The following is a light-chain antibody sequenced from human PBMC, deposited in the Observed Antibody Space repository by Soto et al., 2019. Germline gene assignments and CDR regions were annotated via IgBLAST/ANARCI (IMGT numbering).Light chain of an antibody. Sequence: AIQLTQSPSSLSASVGDRVTITCRASQDIRGALAWYQQKPGKAPKILIYDASTLESGVPSRFSGSSSGTDFTLTTSSLQPVDFATYYCQQFNSYPITFGQGTRLEIK. CDR1: QDIRGA. CDR2: DAS. V-gene: IGKV1-13*02. J-gene: IGKJ5*01. CDR3: QQFNSYPIT.